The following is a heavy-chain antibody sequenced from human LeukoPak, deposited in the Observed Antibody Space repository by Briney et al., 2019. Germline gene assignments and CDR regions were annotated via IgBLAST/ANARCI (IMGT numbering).Heavy chain of an antibody. Sequence: GGSLRLSCAASGFTFNNYNMNWVRQAPGKGLEWVSSISRSSSYIYYADSVRGRFTISRDNAKNSLYLQMNSLRAEDTAVYYCATEYSSGWSDLGYYYGMDVWGQGTTVTVSS. J-gene: IGHJ6*02. V-gene: IGHV3-21*01. CDR3: ATEYSSGWSDLGYYYGMDV. CDR2: ISRSSSYI. CDR1: GFTFNNYN. D-gene: IGHD6-19*01.